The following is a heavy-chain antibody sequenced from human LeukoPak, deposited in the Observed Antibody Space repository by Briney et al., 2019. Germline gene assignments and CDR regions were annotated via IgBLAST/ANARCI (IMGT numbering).Heavy chain of an antibody. CDR3: ARNVGWYLDY. Sequence: PGRSLRLSCAASGFTFSSYGMHWVRQAPGKGLEWVAIIWFDGSNEYYADSVKGRFTISGDNSKNTLFLQMNSLRAEDTAVYYCARNVGWYLDYWGQGTLVTVSS. CDR2: IWFDGSNE. J-gene: IGHJ4*02. D-gene: IGHD6-19*01. CDR1: GFTFSSYG. V-gene: IGHV3-33*01.